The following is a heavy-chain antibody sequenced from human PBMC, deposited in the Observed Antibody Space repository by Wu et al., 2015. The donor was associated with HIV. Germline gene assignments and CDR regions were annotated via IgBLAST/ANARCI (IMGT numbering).Heavy chain of an antibody. V-gene: IGHV1-69*05. CDR2: INPLFGTT. J-gene: IGHJ5*02. D-gene: IGHD3-10*01. CDR1: GDGFTSYA. CDR3: ARELEDPAIMVRAGFDP. Sequence: QAQLVQFGAEVKKPGSSVKVTCKASGDGFTSYAVSWVRQAPGQGLEWMGGINPLFGTTKHAQKFLDRVAFTTDESKTTAYMELSSLTSEDTGVYYCARELEDPAIMVRAGFDPWGQGTLVTVSS.